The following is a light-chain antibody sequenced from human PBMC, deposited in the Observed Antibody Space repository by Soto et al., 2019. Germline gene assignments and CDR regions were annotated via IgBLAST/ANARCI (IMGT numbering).Light chain of an antibody. CDR1: SSNIGAGYD. CDR2: GNS. J-gene: IGLJ2*01. CDR3: QVWDSSSDHPV. V-gene: IGLV1-40*01. Sequence: QSVLTQPPSVSGAPGQRVTISCTGSSSNIGAGYDVHWYQQLPGTAPKLLIYGNSNRPSGVPDRFSGSKSGTSASLAISRVEAGDEADYYCQVWDSSSDHPVFGGGTKLTVL.